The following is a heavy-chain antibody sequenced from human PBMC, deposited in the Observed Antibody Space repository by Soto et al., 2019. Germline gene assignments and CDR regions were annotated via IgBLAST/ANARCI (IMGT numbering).Heavy chain of an antibody. CDR2: IMPTVDSA. J-gene: IGHJ6*02. CDR3: AVAAVREIMAQESSGMAV. CDR1: GGTLSDYA. V-gene: IGHV1-69*01. D-gene: IGHD3-10*01. Sequence: QVQLVQSGAEVKTPGSSVKVSCKASGGTLSDYAISWVRQAPGQGLEWMGGIMPTVDSANYAQNFQGRLTISADESTSTANLELSRLRSDDTAVYDCAVAAVREIMAQESSGMAVWGQGTTVIVSS.